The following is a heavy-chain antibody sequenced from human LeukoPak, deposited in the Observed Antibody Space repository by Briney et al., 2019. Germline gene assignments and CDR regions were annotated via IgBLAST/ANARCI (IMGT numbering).Heavy chain of an antibody. Sequence: KPGGSLRLSCAASGFTFSDYYMSWLGQAPGKGGKGGSYISTTSSFTNYAHSVQGRSTISRDNAQNSLYLQMNSLREEDAAVYYCGGEFSSSPASMDVWGQGASVTVSS. D-gene: IGHD6-13*01. V-gene: IGHV3-11*06. CDR2: ISTTSSFT. J-gene: IGHJ6*02. CDR1: GFTFSDYY. CDR3: GGEFSSSPASMDV.